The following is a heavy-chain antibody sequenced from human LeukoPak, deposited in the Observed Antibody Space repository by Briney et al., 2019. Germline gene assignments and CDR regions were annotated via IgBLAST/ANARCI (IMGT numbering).Heavy chain of an antibody. CDR3: ARSNPGVSIRGCSGGSCPFDY. CDR1: GFTFSSYS. J-gene: IGHJ4*02. D-gene: IGHD2-15*01. Sequence: PGGSLRLSCAASGFTFSSYSMNWVRQAPGKGLEWVSSISSSSSYIYYADSVKGRFTISRDNAKTSLYLQMNSLRAEDTAVYYCARSNPGVSIRGCSGGSCPFDYWGQGTLVTVSS. CDR2: ISSSSSYI. V-gene: IGHV3-21*01.